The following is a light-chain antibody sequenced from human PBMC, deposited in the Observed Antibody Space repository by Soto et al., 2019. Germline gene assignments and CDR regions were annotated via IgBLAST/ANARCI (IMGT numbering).Light chain of an antibody. CDR2: GAS. Sequence: DIQMTQSPSSLSASVGDRVTITCQASQDISNYLNWYQQKPGKAPKLLIYGASNLETGVQSRFSGSGSGTDFTFTISSLQPEDIATYYCQQYDNLPLTFGGGTKVVIK. J-gene: IGKJ4*01. V-gene: IGKV1-33*01. CDR3: QQYDNLPLT. CDR1: QDISNY.